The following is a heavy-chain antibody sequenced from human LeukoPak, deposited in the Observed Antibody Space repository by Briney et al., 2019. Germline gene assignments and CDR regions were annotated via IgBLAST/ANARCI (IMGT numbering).Heavy chain of an antibody. V-gene: IGHV3-23*01. Sequence: PGGSLRLSCAASGFTLSSYAMSWVGQAPGKGLEWVSAISVGSITYYADSVKGRFTISRDNAKNTLFLQMNSLRAEDTAVYYCARDEKIVGASGQDYWGQGTLVTVSS. D-gene: IGHD1-26*01. CDR3: ARDEKIVGASGQDY. J-gene: IGHJ4*02. CDR2: ISVGSIT. CDR1: GFTLSSYA.